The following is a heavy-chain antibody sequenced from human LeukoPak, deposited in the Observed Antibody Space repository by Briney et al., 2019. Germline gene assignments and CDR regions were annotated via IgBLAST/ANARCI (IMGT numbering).Heavy chain of an antibody. J-gene: IGHJ3*02. CDR1: GGSISSYY. Sequence: NPSETLSLTCTVSGGSISSYYWSWIRQPPGKGLEWIGYIYYSGSTNYSPSLKSRVTISVDTSKNQFSLKLSSVTAADTAVYYCARGSSLITIFGVVIAAFDIWGQGTMVTVSS. V-gene: IGHV4-59*01. D-gene: IGHD3-3*01. CDR2: IYYSGST. CDR3: ARGSSLITIFGVVIAAFDI.